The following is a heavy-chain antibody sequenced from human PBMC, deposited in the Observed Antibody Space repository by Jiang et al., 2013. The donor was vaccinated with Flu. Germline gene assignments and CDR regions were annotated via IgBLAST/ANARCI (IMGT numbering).Heavy chain of an antibody. V-gene: IGHV2-5*01. D-gene: IGHD2-2*01. J-gene: IGHJ2*01. CDR2: IYWNDDK. Sequence: VKPTQTLTLTCTFSGFSLSTSGVGVGWIRQPPGKALEWLALIYWNDDKRYSPSLKSRLTITKDTSKNQVVLTMTNMDPVDTATYYCAHRRRVRAGSWYFDLWGRGTLVTVSS. CDR3: AHRRRVRAGSWYFDL. CDR1: GFSLSTSGVG.